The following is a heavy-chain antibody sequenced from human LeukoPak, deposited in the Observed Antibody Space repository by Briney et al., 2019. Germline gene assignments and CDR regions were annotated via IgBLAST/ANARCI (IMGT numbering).Heavy chain of an antibody. CDR2: ISGSGGST. V-gene: IGHV3-23*01. CDR1: GFTFSSYG. Sequence: GGSLRLSCAASGFTFSSYGMSWVRQAPGKGLEWVSAISGSGGSTYYADSVKGRFTISRDNAKNSLYLQMNSLRAEDTAVYYCARSNRYYDILTGYSETYYFDYWGQGTLVTVSS. D-gene: IGHD3-9*01. CDR3: ARSNRYYDILTGYSETYYFDY. J-gene: IGHJ4*02.